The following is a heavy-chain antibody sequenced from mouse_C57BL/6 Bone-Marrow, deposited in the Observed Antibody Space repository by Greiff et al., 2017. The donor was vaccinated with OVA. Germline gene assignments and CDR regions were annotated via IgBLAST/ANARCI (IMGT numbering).Heavy chain of an antibody. CDR3: ARVYYYGSSSYAMGY. CDR2: IDPSDSYT. V-gene: IGHV1-59*01. J-gene: IGHJ4*01. D-gene: IGHD1-1*01. Sequence: VQLQQSGAELVRPGTSVKLSCKASGYTFTSYWMHWVKQRPGQGLEWIGVIDPSDSYTNYNQKFKGKATLTVDTSSSTAYMQLSSLTSEDSAVYYCARVYYYGSSSYAMGYWGQGTSVTVSS. CDR1: GYTFTSYW.